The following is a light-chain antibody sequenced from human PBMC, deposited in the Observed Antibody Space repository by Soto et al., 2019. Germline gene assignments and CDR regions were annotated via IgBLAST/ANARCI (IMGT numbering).Light chain of an antibody. CDR3: QQYHNWPPLT. J-gene: IGKJ4*01. CDR2: GAS. CDR1: QSVSSN. V-gene: IGKV3-15*01. Sequence: EIVMTQSPATLSVSPGESATLSCRASQSVSSNLAWFQQKPGQSPRLLIYGASTRATGIPARFSGGGSGTEFILTISSLQSEDFALYYCQQYHNWPPLTFGGGTKVDIK.